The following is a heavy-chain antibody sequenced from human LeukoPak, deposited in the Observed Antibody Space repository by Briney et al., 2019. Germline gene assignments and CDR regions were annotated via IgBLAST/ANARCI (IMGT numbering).Heavy chain of an antibody. CDR1: GFTVSGNY. D-gene: IGHD3-10*01. V-gene: IGHV3-66*01. CDR3: ARDPGYGLGVDYGDY. J-gene: IGHJ4*02. Sequence: GGSLRLSCAASGFTVSGNYMSWVRQAAGKGLEWLSVIHRGGNTYYADSVKGRFTISRDSSKNTVFLQMDSLRAEDTAVYYCARDPGYGLGVDYGDYWGQGTLVTVSS. CDR2: IHRGGNT.